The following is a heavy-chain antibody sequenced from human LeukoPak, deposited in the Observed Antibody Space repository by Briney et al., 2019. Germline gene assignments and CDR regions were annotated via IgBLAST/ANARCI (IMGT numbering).Heavy chain of an antibody. Sequence: GSPRVSCAASGFTFSTYAMTWVRQAPGKGLEWVSGINSNGDEIYYADSVRGRFTISRDNSNNALYLQMDSLRAEGTAVYYCANWIGSSSRDYWGQGTLVIISS. D-gene: IGHD6-6*01. J-gene: IGHJ4*02. V-gene: IGHV3-23*01. CDR3: ANWIGSSSRDY. CDR2: INSNGDEI. CDR1: GFTFSTYA.